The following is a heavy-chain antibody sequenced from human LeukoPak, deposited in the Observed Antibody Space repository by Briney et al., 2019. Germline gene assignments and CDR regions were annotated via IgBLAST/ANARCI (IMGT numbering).Heavy chain of an antibody. J-gene: IGHJ5*02. CDR2: IWYDGSRT. CDR3: AKDLSYGSLWFDP. D-gene: IGHD3-10*01. Sequence: PGGSLRLSCAASGFTFNTYGTHWVRQAPGKGLEWVALIWYDGSRTNYVDSVMGRFTISRDSSKNTLYLQMDNLRVEDTAVYFCAKDLSYGSLWFDPWGQGTLVTVSS. CDR1: GFTFNTYG. V-gene: IGHV3-33*06.